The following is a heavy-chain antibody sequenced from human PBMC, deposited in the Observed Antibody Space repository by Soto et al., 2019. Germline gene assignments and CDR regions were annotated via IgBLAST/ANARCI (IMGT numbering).Heavy chain of an antibody. CDR1: GFSLTTSGVG. J-gene: IGHJ4*02. Sequence: QITLNESGPTVVRPTETLTLTCRFSGFSLTTSGVGVGWIRQSPGKAPEWLALIYWDDDKRYSASLKSRLTITKDPSKNPVVLTVSDLDPTDTATYYCAHRVLRTVFGLVTTTAIYFDFWGQGTPVAVSS. CDR3: AHRVLRTVFGLVTTTAIYFDF. CDR2: IYWDDDK. V-gene: IGHV2-5*02. D-gene: IGHD3-3*01.